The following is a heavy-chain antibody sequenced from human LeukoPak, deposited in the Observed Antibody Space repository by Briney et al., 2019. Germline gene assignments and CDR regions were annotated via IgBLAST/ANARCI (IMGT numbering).Heavy chain of an antibody. J-gene: IGHJ4*02. CDR1: GYTFTSYG. D-gene: IGHD5-12*01. CDR2: ISAYNGNT. CDR3: AATYEARRDFDY. V-gene: IGHV1-18*04. Sequence: ASVKVSCKASGYTFTSYGISWVRQAPGQGLEWMGWISAYNGNTNYAQKLQGRVTITADKSTSTAYMELSSLRSEDTAVYYCAATYEARRDFDYWGQGTLVTVSS.